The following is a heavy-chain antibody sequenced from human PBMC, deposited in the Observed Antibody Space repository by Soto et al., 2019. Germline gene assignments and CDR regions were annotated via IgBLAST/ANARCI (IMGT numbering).Heavy chain of an antibody. Sequence: QVQLVQSGAEVKKPGSSVKVSCKASGGTFSSYAISWVRQAPGQGLEWMGGIIPIFGTANYAQKFQGRVTITADESTSTAYMELSSLRSEDMAVYYCARVGYYDFWSGNNWFDPWGQGTLVTVSS. CDR1: GGTFSSYA. V-gene: IGHV1-69*01. CDR3: ARVGYYDFWSGNNWFDP. CDR2: IIPIFGTA. D-gene: IGHD3-3*01. J-gene: IGHJ5*02.